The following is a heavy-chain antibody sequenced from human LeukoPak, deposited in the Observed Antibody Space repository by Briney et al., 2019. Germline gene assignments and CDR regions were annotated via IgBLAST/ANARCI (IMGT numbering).Heavy chain of an antibody. CDR2: INPNSGGT. CDR1: GYTFTRYY. CDR3: SRCGAVCDYYYYGMDV. D-gene: IGHD1-26*01. V-gene: IGHV1-2*02. Sequence: GASVKVSCKASGYTFTRYYMHWVRRAPGQGLEWMGWINPNSGGTNYAQKFQGRVTMTRDTSISTAYMELSRLRSDDAAVYYCSRCGAVCDYYYYGMDVWGQGTTVTVSS. J-gene: IGHJ6*02.